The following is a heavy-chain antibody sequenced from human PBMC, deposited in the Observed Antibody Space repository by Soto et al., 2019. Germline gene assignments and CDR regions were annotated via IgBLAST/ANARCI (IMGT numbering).Heavy chain of an antibody. V-gene: IGHV4-4*03. CDR1: GGSFTSNNW. J-gene: IGHJ4*02. Sequence: PETLSLTCAVSGGSFTSNNWWTWVRQPPGQGLEWIGGIYRTGSTNYNPSLKSRVTISVDTSKNQFSLKLRSVTAADTAVYYCARVGGVAARTFDYWGQGTLVTVSS. D-gene: IGHD6-6*01. CDR3: ARVGGVAARTFDY. CDR2: IYRTGST.